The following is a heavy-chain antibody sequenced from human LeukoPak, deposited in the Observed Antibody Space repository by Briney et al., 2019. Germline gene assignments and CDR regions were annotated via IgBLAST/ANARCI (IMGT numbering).Heavy chain of an antibody. D-gene: IGHD3/OR15-3a*01. CDR3: AKVAAWTYFDS. Sequence: GGSLRLSCAASGFTFSDHYMDWVRQAPGKGLEWVSTIDGSGQTTYYADSVKGRFTISRDNAKNTLYLQLTSLRVEDTAVFYCAKVAAWTYFDSWGQGTLVTVSS. V-gene: IGHV3-23*01. CDR1: GFTFSDHY. J-gene: IGHJ4*02. CDR2: IDGSGQTT.